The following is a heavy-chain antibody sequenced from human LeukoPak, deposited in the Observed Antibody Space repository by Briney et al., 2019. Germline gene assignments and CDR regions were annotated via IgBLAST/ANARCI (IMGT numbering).Heavy chain of an antibody. CDR3: AKAKGYYDSSGYLTLDY. V-gene: IGHV3-74*01. J-gene: IGHJ4*02. D-gene: IGHD3-22*01. Sequence: GGSLRLSCAASGFIFSSYWMHWVRQAPGKGLVWVSRINSDGSSTSYADSVKGRFTVSRDNSKNTLYLQMNSLRAEDTAVYYCAKAKGYYDSSGYLTLDYWGQGTLVTVSS. CDR1: GFIFSSYW. CDR2: INSDGSST.